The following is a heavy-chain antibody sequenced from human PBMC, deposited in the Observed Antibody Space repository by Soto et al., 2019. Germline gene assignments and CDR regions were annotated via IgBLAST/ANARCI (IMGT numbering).Heavy chain of an antibody. J-gene: IGHJ6*02. CDR2: ISSSSSTI. D-gene: IGHD3-10*01. V-gene: IGHV3-48*02. CDR1: VFTFSSYS. Sequence: GGSLRLPGEASVFTFSSYSMNWVRQAPGKGLEWVSYISSSSSTIYYADSVKGRFTISRDNAKNSLYLQMSSLRDEDTAVYYCARDRVSYYSYYGMDVWGQGTTVTVSS. CDR3: ARDRVSYYSYYGMDV.